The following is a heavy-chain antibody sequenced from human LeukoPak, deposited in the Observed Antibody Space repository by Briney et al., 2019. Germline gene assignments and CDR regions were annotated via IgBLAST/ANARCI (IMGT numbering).Heavy chain of an antibody. D-gene: IGHD3-3*01. V-gene: IGHV4-61*02. CDR2: IYASGST. CDR3: ARSGYSNFDY. J-gene: IGHJ4*02. Sequence: SETLSLTCTVSGGSLSSGSDYWSWIRQSAGKGLEWIGRIYASGSTNYNPSLKSRVTISVDTSKNQFSLKLSSVTAADTAVYYCARSGYSNFDYWGQGTLVTVSS. CDR1: GGSLSSGSDY.